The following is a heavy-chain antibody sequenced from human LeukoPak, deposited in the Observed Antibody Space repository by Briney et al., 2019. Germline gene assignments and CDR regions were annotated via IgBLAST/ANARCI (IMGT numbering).Heavy chain of an antibody. V-gene: IGHV3-66*01. J-gene: IGHJ4*02. Sequence: GGSLRLSCAASGLTVSTNYMSWVRQAPGKGLEWVSVIYTGGSTYYGDSVKGRFTISRDNSKNTLYLQMNSLRAEDTAVYYCASLKLYYYGSELNDDYWGQGTLVTVSS. CDR3: ASLKLYYYGSELNDDY. D-gene: IGHD3-10*01. CDR1: GLTVSTNY. CDR2: IYTGGST.